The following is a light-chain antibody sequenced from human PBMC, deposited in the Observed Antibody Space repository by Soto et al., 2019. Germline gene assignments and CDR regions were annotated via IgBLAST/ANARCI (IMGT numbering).Light chain of an antibody. CDR3: MQSTQLPPT. J-gene: IGKJ5*01. CDR2: EVS. Sequence: DVVMTQTPLSLSVPPGQPASISCKSSQSLLHITGETFLFWYLQKPGQSPQLLIYEVSTRVSGVPDRFSGSGSGTDFTLEISRVETDEVGIYYCMQSTQLPPTFGQGTRLEIK. CDR1: QSLLHITGETF. V-gene: IGKV2D-29*02.